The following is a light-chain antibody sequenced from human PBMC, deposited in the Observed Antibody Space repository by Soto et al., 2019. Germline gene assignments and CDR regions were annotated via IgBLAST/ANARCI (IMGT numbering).Light chain of an antibody. Sequence: EIVMTQSPAILSVSPGERGTLSCRASQDIGTKLAWYQQKPGQAPSLLMYDVSTRASAAPARFSGSGSGSEFTLTISSLQSEDFAIYFCQQYYHWRTFGQGTRVVIK. CDR2: DVS. CDR3: QQYYHWRT. J-gene: IGKJ1*01. V-gene: IGKV3-15*01. CDR1: QDIGTK.